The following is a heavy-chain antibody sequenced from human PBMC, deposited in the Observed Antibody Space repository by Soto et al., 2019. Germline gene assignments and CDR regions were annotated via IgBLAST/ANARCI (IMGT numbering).Heavy chain of an antibody. V-gene: IGHV4-39*01. CDR2: LYYSGST. CDR1: GGSISTTSYY. D-gene: IGHD1-26*01. Sequence: SETLSLTCTVSGGSISTTSYYWGWIRQPPGKGLEWIASLYYSGSTYSNPSLKSRVTISADTSKNQFSLKLSSVTAADTAVYYCARHGSYAGYFDYWGQGILVTVSS. J-gene: IGHJ4*02. CDR3: ARHGSYAGYFDY.